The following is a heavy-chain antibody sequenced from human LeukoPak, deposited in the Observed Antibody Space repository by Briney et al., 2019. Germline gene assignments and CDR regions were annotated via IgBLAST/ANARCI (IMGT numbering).Heavy chain of an antibody. CDR3: ARDLEPIVATILGSYYGMDV. V-gene: IGHV1-69*04. D-gene: IGHD5-12*01. CDR2: IIPILGIA. Sequence: SVKVSCKASGGTFSSYAIRWVRQAPGQGLEWMGRIIPILGIANYAQKFQGRVTITADKSTSTAYMELSSLRSEDTAVYYCARDLEPIVATILGSYYGMDVWGQGTTVTVSS. CDR1: GGTFSSYA. J-gene: IGHJ6*02.